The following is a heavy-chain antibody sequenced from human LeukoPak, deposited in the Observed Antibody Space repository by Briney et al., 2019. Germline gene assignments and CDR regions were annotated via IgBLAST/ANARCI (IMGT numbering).Heavy chain of an antibody. CDR3: AKQSRQQLAHFDY. D-gene: IGHD6-13*01. CDR2: IYSGGDT. V-gene: IGHV3-66*02. CDR1: GFTVSDNY. J-gene: IGHJ4*02. Sequence: PGGSLRLSCAASGFTVSDNYMSWVRQAPGKGLEWVSVIYSGGDTYYADSVKGRFTISKDNSKNTLYLQMNSLRAEDTAVYYCAKQSRQQLAHFDYWGQGTLVTVSS.